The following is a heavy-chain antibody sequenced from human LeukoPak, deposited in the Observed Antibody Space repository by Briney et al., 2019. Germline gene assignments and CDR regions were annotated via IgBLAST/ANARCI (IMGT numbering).Heavy chain of an antibody. CDR3: AKDIAGAVAGRLGPGDAFDI. J-gene: IGHJ3*02. D-gene: IGHD6-19*01. V-gene: IGHV3-9*01. Sequence: PGRSVTLSCAASGFTLDVYAVHWVRQAPGEGVVWVSGFRWSWGSIGYTDCVKGRFTISRDNAKNSLYLQMNSLRAEDTALYYCAKDIAGAVAGRLGPGDAFDIWGQGTMVTVSS. CDR2: FRWSWGSI. CDR1: GFTLDVYA.